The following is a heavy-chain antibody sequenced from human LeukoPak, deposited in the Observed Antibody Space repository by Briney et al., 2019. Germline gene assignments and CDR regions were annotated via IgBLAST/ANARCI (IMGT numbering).Heavy chain of an antibody. J-gene: IGHJ4*02. D-gene: IGHD2-2*01. V-gene: IGHV1-2*02. CDR1: GYTFTGYY. CDR3: ARIYCSSTNCYFFDY. Sequence: GASVKVSCKASGYTFTGYYMHWVRQAPGQGLEWMGWINPNSGGTNYAQKFQGRVTMTRDTSISTAYMELSRLRSDDTAVYYCARIYCSSTNCYFFDYWGQGTLVTVSS. CDR2: INPNSGGT.